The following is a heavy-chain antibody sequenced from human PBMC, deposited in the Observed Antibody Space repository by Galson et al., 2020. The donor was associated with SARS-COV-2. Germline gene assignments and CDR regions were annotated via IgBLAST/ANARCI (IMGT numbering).Heavy chain of an antibody. CDR1: GYTFTGYY. CDR2: INPNSGDA. D-gene: IGHD2-15*01. Sequence: ASVKVSCKASGYTFTGYYMHWVRQAPGQGLEWLGRINPNSGDADYAQNLQGRVTMTRDTSISTAYMELGRLRSDDTAVYYCALLAATEAFDYWGQGTLVAVSS. J-gene: IGHJ4*02. V-gene: IGHV1-2*06. CDR3: ALLAATEAFDY.